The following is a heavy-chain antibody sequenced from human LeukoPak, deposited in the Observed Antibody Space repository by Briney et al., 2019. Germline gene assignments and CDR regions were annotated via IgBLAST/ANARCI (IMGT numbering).Heavy chain of an antibody. V-gene: IGHV5-51*01. CDR3: ARCPYSSGPESFDY. J-gene: IGHJ4*02. CDR1: GSNFVDYW. CDR2: IFPGDSET. Sequence: GESLKISCKDSGSNFVDYWIGWVRQVPGRGLEWMAVIFPGDSETTYSPSFQGQVTISADKSISTAYLQWSSLKASDTAMYYCARCPYSSGPESFDYWGQGTLVTVSS. D-gene: IGHD5-18*01.